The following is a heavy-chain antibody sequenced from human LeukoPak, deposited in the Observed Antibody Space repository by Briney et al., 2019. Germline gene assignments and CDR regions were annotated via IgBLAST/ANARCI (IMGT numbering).Heavy chain of an antibody. D-gene: IGHD6-19*01. J-gene: IGHJ4*02. Sequence: ASVKVSCKASGYTFTGYYMHWVRQAPGQGLEWMGWINPNSGGTNYAQKFQGRVTMTRDTSISTAYMELSRLRSVDTAVYYCARDLGADQWLAPFDYWGQGTLVTVSS. V-gene: IGHV1-2*02. CDR2: INPNSGGT. CDR1: GYTFTGYY. CDR3: ARDLGADQWLAPFDY.